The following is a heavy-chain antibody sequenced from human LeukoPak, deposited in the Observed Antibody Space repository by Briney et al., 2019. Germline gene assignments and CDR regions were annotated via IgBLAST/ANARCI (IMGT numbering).Heavy chain of an antibody. Sequence: ASVKVSCKASGYTFTGYSIHWVRQAPGQGLEWMGWINPNSGGTNYAQKLQGRVTMTTDTSMSTAYMELRSLRSDDTAVYYCARVGTGSGWLNYYYYYMDVWGKGTTVSVSS. D-gene: IGHD6-19*01. J-gene: IGHJ6*03. CDR2: INPNSGGT. CDR1: GYTFTGYS. CDR3: ARVGTGSGWLNYYYYYMDV. V-gene: IGHV1-2*02.